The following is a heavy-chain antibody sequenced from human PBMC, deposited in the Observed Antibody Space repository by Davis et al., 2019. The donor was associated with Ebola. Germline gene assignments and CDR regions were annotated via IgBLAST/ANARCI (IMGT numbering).Heavy chain of an antibody. Sequence: AASVNVSCKASGYTFTSYAMHWVRQAPGQGLEWMGIINPSGGSTSYAQKFQGRVTITRDTSASTAYMELSSLRSEDTAVYYCAREEYFDWLIDYWGQGTLVTVSS. CDR1: GYTFTSYA. D-gene: IGHD3-9*01. CDR3: AREEYFDWLIDY. V-gene: IGHV1-46*01. CDR2: INPSGGST. J-gene: IGHJ4*02.